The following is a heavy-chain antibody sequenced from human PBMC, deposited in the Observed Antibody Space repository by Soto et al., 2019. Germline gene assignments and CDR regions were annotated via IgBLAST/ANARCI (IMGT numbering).Heavy chain of an antibody. J-gene: IGHJ6*02. CDR2: IWYDGSNK. D-gene: IGHD2-15*01. CDR3: AGEGGEGGDYYYYGMDV. Sequence: QVQLVESGGGVVQPGRSLRLSCAASGFTFSSYGMHWVRQAPGKGLEWVAVIWYDGSNKYYADSVKGRFTISRDNSKNTLYLQMNRLRAEDTAVYYCAGEGGEGGDYYYYGMDVWGQGTTVTVSS. CDR1: GFTFSSYG. V-gene: IGHV3-33*01.